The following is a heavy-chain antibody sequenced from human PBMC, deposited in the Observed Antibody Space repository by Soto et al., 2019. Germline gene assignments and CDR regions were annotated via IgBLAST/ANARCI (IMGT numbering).Heavy chain of an antibody. V-gene: IGHV4-34*01. CDR2: INHSGST. Sequence: PSETLSLTCAVYGGSFSGYYWSWIRQPPGKGLEWIGEINHSGSTNYNPSLKSRVTISVDTSKNQFPLKLSSVTAADTAVYYCARVGGSSWYTYYYYYYGMDVWGQGTTVTVSS. CDR1: GGSFSGYY. CDR3: ARVGGSSWYTYYYYYYGMDV. J-gene: IGHJ6*02. D-gene: IGHD6-13*01.